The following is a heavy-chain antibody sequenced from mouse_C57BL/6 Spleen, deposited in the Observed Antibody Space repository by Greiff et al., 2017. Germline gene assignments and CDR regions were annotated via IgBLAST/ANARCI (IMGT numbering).Heavy chain of an antibody. CDR3: ARDQIYDGYYYAMDD. CDR2: INYDGSST. J-gene: IGHJ4*01. CDR1: GFTFSDYY. V-gene: IGHV5-16*01. D-gene: IGHD2-3*01. Sequence: EVQVVESEGGLVQPGSSMKLSCTASGFTFSDYYMAWVRQVPEKGLEWVANINYDGSSTYYLDSLKSRFIISRDNAKNILYLQMSSLKSEDTATYDCARDQIYDGYYYAMDDWGQGTSVTVSS.